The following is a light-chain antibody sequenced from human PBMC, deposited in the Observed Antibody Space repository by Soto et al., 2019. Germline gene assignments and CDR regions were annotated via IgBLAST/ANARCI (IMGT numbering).Light chain of an antibody. V-gene: IGKV3-11*01. Sequence: EIVLTQSPATLSLSPGERATLSCRASQSISLYVAWYQQKPGQAPRLLLYDASNRATGIPARFSGSGSGTDFTLTISSLEPEDFAVYYCQQRSNWPPWYTFGQGTKLEI. J-gene: IGKJ2*01. CDR1: QSISLY. CDR2: DAS. CDR3: QQRSNWPPWYT.